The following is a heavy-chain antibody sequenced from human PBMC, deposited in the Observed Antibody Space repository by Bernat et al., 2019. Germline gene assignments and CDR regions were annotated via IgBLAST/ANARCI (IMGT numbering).Heavy chain of an antibody. Sequence: EVQLVESGGGLVQPGGSLRLSCAASGFTFSNYVMSWVRQAPGKGLEWVSGISGSGGTTYYADSVKGRFTISRDNSMNTLYLQMSSLRAEDTAVYYCAKDQVAQLSGEDYGWFDPWGQRTLVTVYS. CDR1: GFTFSNYV. CDR3: AKDQVAQLSGEDYGWFDP. V-gene: IGHV3-23*04. CDR2: ISGSGGTT. J-gene: IGHJ5*02. D-gene: IGHD3-16*01.